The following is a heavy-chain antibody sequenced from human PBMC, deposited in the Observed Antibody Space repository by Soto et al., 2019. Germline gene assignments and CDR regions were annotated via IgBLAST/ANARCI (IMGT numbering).Heavy chain of an antibody. Sequence: PSETLSLTCTVSGGSISSYYWSWIRQPPGKGLEWIGYIYYSGSTNYNPSLKSRVTISVDTSKNQFTLKLSSVTAADTAVYYCARGMDSGSYYNGYWGQGTLVTVSS. CDR3: ARGMDSGSYYNGY. CDR2: IYYSGST. V-gene: IGHV4-59*01. CDR1: GGSISSYY. D-gene: IGHD1-26*01. J-gene: IGHJ4*02.